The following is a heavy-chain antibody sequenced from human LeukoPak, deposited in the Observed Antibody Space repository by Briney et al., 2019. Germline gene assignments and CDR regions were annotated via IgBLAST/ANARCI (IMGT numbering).Heavy chain of an antibody. J-gene: IGHJ2*01. CDR3: ARGREFSSSWFPGANWYFDL. V-gene: IGHV3-23*01. Sequence: LTGGSLRLSCAASGFTVSSNYMSWVRRAPGKGLEWVSAISGSGGSTYYADSVKGRFTISRDNSKNTLYLQMNSLRAEDTAVYYCARGREFSSSWFPGANWYFDLWGRGTLVTVSS. CDR2: ISGSGGST. CDR1: GFTVSSNY. D-gene: IGHD6-13*01.